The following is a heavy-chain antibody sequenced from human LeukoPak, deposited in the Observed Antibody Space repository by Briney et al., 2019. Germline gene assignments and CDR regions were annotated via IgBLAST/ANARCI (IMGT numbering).Heavy chain of an antibody. CDR3: ARGVQLERRDHWFDP. D-gene: IGHD1-1*01. J-gene: IGHJ5*02. V-gene: IGHV4-59*01. Sequence: SETLSLTCTVSGGSISSYYWSWIRQPPGQGLEWIGYIYYSGSTNYNPSLKSRVTISVDTSKNQFSLKLSSVTAADTAVYYCARGVQLERRDHWFDPWGQGTLVTVSS. CDR1: GGSISSYY. CDR2: IYYSGST.